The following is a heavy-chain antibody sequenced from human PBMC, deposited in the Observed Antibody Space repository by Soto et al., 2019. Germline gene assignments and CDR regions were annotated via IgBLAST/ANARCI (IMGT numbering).Heavy chain of an antibody. D-gene: IGHD1-20*01. V-gene: IGHV2-5*02. Sequence: QITLKESGPTLVKPTQTLTLTCTVSGFSLSTGGVGVGWIRQPPGKALEWLALIYWDDDKRYSPSLKSRLTISKDTYKNQVVLTMTNMDPVDTATDYCAHRRRISGTRLFDYWGQGALVTVSS. CDR3: AHRRRISGTRLFDY. CDR2: IYWDDDK. J-gene: IGHJ4*02. CDR1: GFSLSTGGVG.